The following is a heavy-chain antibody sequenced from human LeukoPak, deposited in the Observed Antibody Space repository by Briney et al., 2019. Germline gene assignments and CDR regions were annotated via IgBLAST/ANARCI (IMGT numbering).Heavy chain of an antibody. D-gene: IGHD4-17*01. CDR2: ISGSSDSI. Sequence: GGSLRLSCAASGFTFSSYSMNWVRQAPGKGLEWVSYISGSSDSIYYADSVKGRFTISRDNAKNSLYLQMNSLRAEDTAVYYCARDGEAGGDLDYWGQGTLVTVSS. J-gene: IGHJ4*02. CDR3: ARDGEAGGDLDY. CDR1: GFTFSSYS. V-gene: IGHV3-48*04.